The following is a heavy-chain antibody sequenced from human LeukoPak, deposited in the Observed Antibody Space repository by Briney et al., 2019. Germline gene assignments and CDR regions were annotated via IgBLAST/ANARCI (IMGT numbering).Heavy chain of an antibody. V-gene: IGHV3-23*01. Sequence: GGSLRLSCAASGFTFSAYVMSWFRQAPGKGLGWVSAITYSSGNTYYADSVKGRFTISRDNSKSTLYLQMNSLRAEDTALYYCAKDGTGCGGDCYSDYWGQGTLVTVSS. J-gene: IGHJ4*02. CDR2: ITYSSGNT. D-gene: IGHD2-21*02. CDR3: AKDGTGCGGDCYSDY. CDR1: GFTFSAYV.